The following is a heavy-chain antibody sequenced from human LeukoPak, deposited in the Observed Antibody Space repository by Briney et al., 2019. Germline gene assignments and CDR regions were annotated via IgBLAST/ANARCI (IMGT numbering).Heavy chain of an antibody. D-gene: IGHD3-16*01. J-gene: IGHJ4*02. Sequence: ASVKVSCKASGYTFTGYYMHWVRQAPGQGLEWMGWINPNSGGTNYAQKFQGRVTMTRDTSISTAYMELSRLRSDDTAVYYCARVRYRLPDTYIDYWGQGTLVTVSS. V-gene: IGHV1-2*02. CDR1: GYTFTGYY. CDR2: INPNSGGT. CDR3: ARVRYRLPDTYIDY.